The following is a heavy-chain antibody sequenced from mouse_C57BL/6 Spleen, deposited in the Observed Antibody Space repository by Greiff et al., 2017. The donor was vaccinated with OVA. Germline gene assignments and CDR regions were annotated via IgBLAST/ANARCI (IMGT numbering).Heavy chain of an antibody. CDR2: IDPENGDT. V-gene: IGHV14-4*01. Sequence: VQLQQSGAELVRPGASVKLSCTASGFNIKDDYMHWVKQRPEQGLEWIGWIDPENGDTEYASKFQGKATITADTSSNTAYLQLSSLTSEDTAVYYCTLGYDRDYWGQGTTLTVSS. CDR3: TLGYDRDY. CDR1: GFNIKDDY. D-gene: IGHD2-2*01. J-gene: IGHJ2*01.